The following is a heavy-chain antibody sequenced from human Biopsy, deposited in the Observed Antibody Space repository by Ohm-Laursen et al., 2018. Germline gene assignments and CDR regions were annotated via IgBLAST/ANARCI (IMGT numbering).Heavy chain of an antibody. Sequence: LSLTCAASGFTFSTYWMTWVRQAPGKGLECVANIKRDGSQSNHADSVKGRFTISRDNAKNSLYLQMNSLRAEDTAVYYCTRDTTYYAGTTYYDALDVWGQGTTVTVSS. D-gene: IGHD2/OR15-2a*01. CDR1: GFTFSTYW. J-gene: IGHJ3*01. V-gene: IGHV3-7*01. CDR3: TRDTTYYAGTTYYDALDV. CDR2: IKRDGSQS.